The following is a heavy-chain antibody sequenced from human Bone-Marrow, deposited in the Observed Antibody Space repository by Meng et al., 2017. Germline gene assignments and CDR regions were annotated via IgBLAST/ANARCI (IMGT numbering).Heavy chain of an antibody. CDR1: SVSISSTNW. Sequence: VQLQEPGPGLVKPSGTLSLTCAVASVSISSTNWWGWVRQPPGKGLEWIGEIHQDGYTNYSPSLKGRVTISVDKSRNQFSLKLNSVTAADTAVYYCARLGPPIAAGDPFDYWGQGTLVTVSS. V-gene: IGHV4-4*02. D-gene: IGHD6-13*01. J-gene: IGHJ4*02. CDR2: IHQDGYT. CDR3: ARLGPPIAAGDPFDY.